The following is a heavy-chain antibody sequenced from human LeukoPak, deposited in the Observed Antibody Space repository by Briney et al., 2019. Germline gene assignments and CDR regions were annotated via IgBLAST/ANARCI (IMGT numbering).Heavy chain of an antibody. CDR2: ISTYNGNT. Sequence: ASVKVSCKASGYTFTDYGISWVRQAPGQGLEWMGWISTYNGNTNYAQKLQGRVAMTTDTTTSTAYMELRSLRSDDTAVYYCARDCVRNGYYCYWGQGTLVTVSS. D-gene: IGHD3-22*01. V-gene: IGHV1-18*01. CDR1: GYTFTDYG. J-gene: IGHJ4*02. CDR3: ARDCVRNGYYCY.